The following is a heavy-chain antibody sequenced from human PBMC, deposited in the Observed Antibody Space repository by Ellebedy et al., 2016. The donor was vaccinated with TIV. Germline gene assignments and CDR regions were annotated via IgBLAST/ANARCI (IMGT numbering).Heavy chain of an antibody. D-gene: IGHD3-10*01. V-gene: IGHV3-30*04. CDR3: VRSGPKWYGDPQGWFDP. CDR1: GFSFGDYA. J-gene: IGHJ5*02. CDR2: ISYDGSSK. Sequence: PGGSLRLSCATSGFSFGDYAMHWVRQAPGKGLEWVAFISYDGSSKYYGDAVKGRFTISRDTSRDTLYLQMDSLRPEDTAVYYCVRSGPKWYGDPQGWFDPWGQGTLVTVSS.